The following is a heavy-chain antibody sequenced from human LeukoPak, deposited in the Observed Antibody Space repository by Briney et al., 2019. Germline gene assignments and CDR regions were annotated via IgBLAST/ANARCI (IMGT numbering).Heavy chain of an antibody. CDR3: AKVGYDFWSGIIDY. CDR2: IRSKANSYVT. CDR1: GFTFSGSA. J-gene: IGHJ4*02. V-gene: IGHV3-73*01. Sequence: GGSLRLSCAASGFTFSGSAMHWVRQASGKGLEWVGRIRSKANSYVTAYAASVKGRFTISRDDSNNTTYLQMNSLRAEDTAVYYCAKVGYDFWSGIIDYWGQGTLVTVSS. D-gene: IGHD3-3*01.